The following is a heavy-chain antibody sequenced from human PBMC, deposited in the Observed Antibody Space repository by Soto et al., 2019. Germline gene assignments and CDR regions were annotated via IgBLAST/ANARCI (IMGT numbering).Heavy chain of an antibody. CDR1: GYTFTSYG. Sequence: QVQLVQSGAEVKKPGASVKVSCKASGYTFTSYGISWVRQALGQGLEWMGWISAYNGNTNYAQKLQGRVTMTTDTSTSTAYMELRSLRSDDTAVYYCARDIVVVPAAMLDYYYGMDVWGQGTTVTVSS. J-gene: IGHJ6*02. CDR3: ARDIVVVPAAMLDYYYGMDV. D-gene: IGHD2-2*01. CDR2: ISAYNGNT. V-gene: IGHV1-18*01.